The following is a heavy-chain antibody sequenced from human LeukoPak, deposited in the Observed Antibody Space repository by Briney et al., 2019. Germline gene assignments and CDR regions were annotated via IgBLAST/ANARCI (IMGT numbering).Heavy chain of an antibody. Sequence: SETLSLTCAVYGGSFSGYYWSWIRQPPGKGLEWIGEINHSGSTNYNPSLKSRVTISVDTSKNQFSLKLSSVTAADTAVYYCARRGPGDYSSRRYYYYYYMDVWGKGTTVTISS. J-gene: IGHJ6*03. V-gene: IGHV4-34*01. CDR3: ARRGPGDYSSRRYYYYYYMDV. D-gene: IGHD4-17*01. CDR1: GGSFSGYY. CDR2: INHSGST.